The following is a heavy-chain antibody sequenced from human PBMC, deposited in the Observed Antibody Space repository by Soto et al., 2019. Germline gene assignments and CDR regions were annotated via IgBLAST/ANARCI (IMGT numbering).Heavy chain of an antibody. CDR3: ARWDYGYYARFDY. V-gene: IGHV1-8*01. Sequence: QVQLVQSGAEVKKSGASVKVSCKASGYTFTSHDINWVRQATGQGLEWMGWMNPNSGNTGYAQKFQGRVTMTTNTSISTAYMELSSLRSEDTAVYYCARWDYGYYARFDYWGQGTLVTVSP. D-gene: IGHD4-17*01. CDR2: MNPNSGNT. J-gene: IGHJ4*02. CDR1: GYTFTSHD.